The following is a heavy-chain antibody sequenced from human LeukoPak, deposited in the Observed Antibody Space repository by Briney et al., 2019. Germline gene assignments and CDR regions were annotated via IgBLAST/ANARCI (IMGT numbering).Heavy chain of an antibody. D-gene: IGHD3-10*02. J-gene: IGHJ6*04. V-gene: IGHV3-48*04. CDR1: GFTFGSYS. CDR3: AELGITMIGGV. Sequence: GGSLRLSCAGSGFTFGSYSMNWVRQAPGKGLEWVSYISSSSSTIYYADSVKGRFTISRDNAKNSLYLQMNSLRAEDTAVYYCAELGITMIGGVWGKGTTVTISS. CDR2: ISSSSSTI.